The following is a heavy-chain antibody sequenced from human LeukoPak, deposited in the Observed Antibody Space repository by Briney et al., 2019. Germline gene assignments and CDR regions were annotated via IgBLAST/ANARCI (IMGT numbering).Heavy chain of an antibody. CDR1: GGSISSSSYY. Sequence: PSETLSLTCTVSGGSISSSSYYWGWIRQPPGKGLEWIGCIYYSGSTYYNPSLKSRVTISVDTSKNQFSLKLSSVTAADTAVYYCARDRGIAAAGTLGGQGTLVTVSS. CDR2: IYYSGST. V-gene: IGHV4-39*07. CDR3: ARDRGIAAAGTL. D-gene: IGHD6-13*01. J-gene: IGHJ4*02.